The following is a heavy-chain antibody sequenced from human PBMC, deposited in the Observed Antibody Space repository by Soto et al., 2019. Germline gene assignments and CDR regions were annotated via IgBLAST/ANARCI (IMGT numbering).Heavy chain of an antibody. CDR3: ICGYSYGFSHDYYAMDV. CDR2: IYYSGST. CDR1: GGSISSSRYY. J-gene: IGHJ6*02. V-gene: IGHV4-39*01. D-gene: IGHD5-18*01. Sequence: SETLSLTCTVSGGSISSSRYYWGWIRQPPGKGLEWIGSIYYSGSTYYNPSLKSRVTISVDTSKNQFSLKLSSVTAADTAVYYGICGYSYGFSHDYYAMDVWGQGTTVT.